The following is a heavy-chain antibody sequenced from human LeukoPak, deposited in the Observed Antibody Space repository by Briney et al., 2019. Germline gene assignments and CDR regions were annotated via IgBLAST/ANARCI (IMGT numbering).Heavy chain of an antibody. D-gene: IGHD2-8*01. CDR1: GYTFTSYY. J-gene: IGHJ4*02. Sequence: ASVKVSCKASGYTFTSYYMHWVRQAPGQGLEWMGIINPSGGSTSYAQKFQGRVTMTEDTSTDTAYMELNSLTSEDTAVYYCAAGGVYDLLDHWGQGTLVTVSS. CDR2: INPSGGST. V-gene: IGHV1-46*01. CDR3: AAGGVYDLLDH.